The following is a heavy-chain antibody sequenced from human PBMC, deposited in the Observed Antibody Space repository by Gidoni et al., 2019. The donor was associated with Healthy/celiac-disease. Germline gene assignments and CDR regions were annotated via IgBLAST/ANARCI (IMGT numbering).Heavy chain of an antibody. CDR2: IYYSGST. CDR1: GGSISSSSYY. J-gene: IGHJ4*02. V-gene: IGHV4-39*01. Sequence: QLQLQESGPGLVKPSETLSLTCTVSGGSISSSSYYGGWIRQPPGKGLEWIGSIYYSGSTYYNPSLKGRVTISVDTSKNQFSLKLSSVTAADTAVYYCARVLLWFGELLPYYFDYWGQGTLVTVSS. D-gene: IGHD3-10*01. CDR3: ARVLLWFGELLPYYFDY.